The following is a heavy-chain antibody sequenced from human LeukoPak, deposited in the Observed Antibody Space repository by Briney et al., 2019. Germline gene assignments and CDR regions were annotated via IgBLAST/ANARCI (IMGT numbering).Heavy chain of an antibody. CDR3: AKSNSLYYYDSSGITPLYFDY. CDR1: GYTFTSYY. CDR2: INPSGGST. J-gene: IGHJ4*02. Sequence: ASVKVSCKASGYTFTSYYMHWVRQAPGQGLEWMGIINPSGGSTSYAQKFQGRVTMTRDTSTSTVYMELSSLRSEDTAVYYSAKSNSLYYYDSSGITPLYFDYWGQGTLVTVSS. D-gene: IGHD3-22*01. V-gene: IGHV1-46*01.